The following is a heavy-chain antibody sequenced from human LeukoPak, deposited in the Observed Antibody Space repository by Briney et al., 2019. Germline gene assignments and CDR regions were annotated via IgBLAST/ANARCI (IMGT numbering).Heavy chain of an antibody. D-gene: IGHD5-24*01. CDR2: IHHSGST. J-gene: IGHJ3*02. V-gene: IGHV4-31*03. CDR3: ARDPMRWTTFNDAFDI. CDR1: GGSISSGNYY. Sequence: SETLSLTCTVSGGSISSGNYYWRWIRQHPGKGLEWIGYIHHSGSTYYNPSLKSRVIISVDTSKNQFSLKLNSVTAADTAVYYCARDPMRWTTFNDAFDIWGQGTMVTVSS.